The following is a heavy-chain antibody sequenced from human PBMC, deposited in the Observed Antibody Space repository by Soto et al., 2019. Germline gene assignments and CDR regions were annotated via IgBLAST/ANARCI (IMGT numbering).Heavy chain of an antibody. CDR2: ISAGGGTI. CDR3: AKFATTSGYRPFDY. Sequence: GSLRLSCAASGFSFVNYAMTWVRQAPGKGLEWVSSISAGGGTIYYADSVKGRFTISRDNFKNTLYLQMNSLRAEDTAVYYCAKFATTSGYRPFDYWGQGTLVTVSS. V-gene: IGHV3-23*01. J-gene: IGHJ4*02. D-gene: IGHD2-2*01. CDR1: GFSFVNYA.